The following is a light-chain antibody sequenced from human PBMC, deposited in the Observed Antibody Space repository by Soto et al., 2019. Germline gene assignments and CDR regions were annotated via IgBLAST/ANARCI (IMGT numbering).Light chain of an antibody. V-gene: IGLV2-23*02. J-gene: IGLJ3*02. CDR2: EVS. CDR1: SSDVGSYSL. Sequence: HSALTQPASVSGSPGQSITISCTGTSSDVGSYSLVSWYQQHPGKAPKLMIYEVSKRPSGISNRFSGSKSGNTASLTISGLQAEDEADYYCCSYAGIRVFGGGTKVTVL. CDR3: CSYAGIRV.